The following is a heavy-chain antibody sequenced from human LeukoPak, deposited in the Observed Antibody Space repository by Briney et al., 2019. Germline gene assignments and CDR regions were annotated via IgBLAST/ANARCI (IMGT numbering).Heavy chain of an antibody. CDR1: GFTFSTSS. Sequence: PGGSLRLSCAASGFTFSTSSMNWVRQAPGKGLEWLSFISSSSTTIYYADSVKGRFTISRDNAKNSLYPQMNSLRAEDTAMYYCARDQYRFFDYWGQGTLVTVSS. D-gene: IGHD2-2*02. J-gene: IGHJ4*02. CDR3: ARDQYRFFDY. CDR2: ISSSSTTI. V-gene: IGHV3-48*04.